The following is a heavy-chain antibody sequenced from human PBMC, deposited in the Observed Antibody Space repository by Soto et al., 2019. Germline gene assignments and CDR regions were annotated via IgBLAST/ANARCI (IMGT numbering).Heavy chain of an antibody. J-gene: IGHJ4*02. CDR3: ARAGYYDILTDLSFDY. V-gene: IGHV4-59*01. CDR2: IYYSGST. CDR1: GGSISSYY. Sequence: SETLSLTCTVSGGSISSYYWSWIRQPPGKGLEWIGYIYYSGSTNYNPSLKSRVTISVVTSKNQFSLKLSSVTAADTAVYYCARAGYYDILTDLSFDYWGQGTLVTVSS. D-gene: IGHD3-9*01.